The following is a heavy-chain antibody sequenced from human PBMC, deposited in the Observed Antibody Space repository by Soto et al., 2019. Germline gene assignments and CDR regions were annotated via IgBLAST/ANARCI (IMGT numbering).Heavy chain of an antibody. CDR3: ARESMWAPDY. Sequence: EVQLVESGGGLVQPGGSLRLSCAXXXXXXSIYWMHWVRQAPGKGLEWVSRINGDGSSTSNADPVKGRFTISRDNAKNTLYLEMNSLRAEDTAVYYCARESMWAPDYWGQGTLVAVSS. CDR1: XXXXSIYW. D-gene: IGHD1-26*01. V-gene: IGHV3-74*01. CDR2: INGDGSST. J-gene: IGHJ4*02.